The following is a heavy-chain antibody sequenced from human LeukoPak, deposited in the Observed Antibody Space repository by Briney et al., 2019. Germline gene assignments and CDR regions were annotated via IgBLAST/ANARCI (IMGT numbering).Heavy chain of an antibody. D-gene: IGHD5-24*01. CDR1: GGSISSSSYY. CDR2: IYYSGST. Sequence: SETLSLTCTVSGGSISSSSYYWGWIRQPPGKGLEWIGSIYYSGSTYYNPSLKSRVTISVDTSKNQFSLKLSSVTAADTAVYYCARMLDGSRRRGFDYWGQGTLVTVSS. J-gene: IGHJ4*02. V-gene: IGHV4-39*07. CDR3: ARMLDGSRRRGFDY.